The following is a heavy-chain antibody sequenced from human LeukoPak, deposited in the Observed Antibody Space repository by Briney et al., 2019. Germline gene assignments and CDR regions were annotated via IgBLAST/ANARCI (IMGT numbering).Heavy chain of an antibody. CDR2: ITSSSSTI. D-gene: IGHD2-15*01. V-gene: IGHV3-48*01. CDR1: GFTFSDYN. CDR3: AKGRGYSEY. Sequence: AGGSLRLSCAASGFTFSDYNMNWVRQAPGKGLEWVSYITSSSSTIYYADSVKGRFTISRDNSKNTLYLQMNSLRAEDTAVYYCAKGRGYSEYWGQGTLVTVSS. J-gene: IGHJ4*02.